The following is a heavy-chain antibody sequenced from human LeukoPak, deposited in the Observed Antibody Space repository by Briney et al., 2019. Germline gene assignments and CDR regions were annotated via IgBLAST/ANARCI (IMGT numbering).Heavy chain of an antibody. Sequence: SGTLSLTCAVSGGSISSSNWWSWVRQPPGKGLEWIGEIYHSGSTNYNPSLKSRVTISADKSKNQFSLKLSSVTAADTAVCYCARGGSGSYYIPFDYWGQGTLVTVSS. CDR1: GGSISSSNW. V-gene: IGHV4-4*02. CDR2: IYHSGST. D-gene: IGHD3-10*01. CDR3: ARGGSGSYYIPFDY. J-gene: IGHJ4*02.